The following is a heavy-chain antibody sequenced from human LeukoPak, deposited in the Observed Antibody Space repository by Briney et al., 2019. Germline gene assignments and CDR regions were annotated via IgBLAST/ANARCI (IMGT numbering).Heavy chain of an antibody. J-gene: IGHJ4*02. V-gene: IGHV3-21*01. CDR2: ISSSSSYI. D-gene: IGHD6-13*01. CDR1: GFTFSSYS. CDR3: ARGPPGGSSWISYYFDY. Sequence: GGSLRLSCAASGFTFSSYSMNWVRQTPGKGLEWVTSISSSSSYIYYADSVKGRFTISRDNAKNSLYLQMNSLRAEDTAMYYCARGPPGGSSWISYYFDYWGQGTLATVSS.